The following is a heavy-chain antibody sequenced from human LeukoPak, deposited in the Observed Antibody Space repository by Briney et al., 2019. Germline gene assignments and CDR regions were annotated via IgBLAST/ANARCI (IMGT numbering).Heavy chain of an antibody. CDR3: ATGGQWLGES. J-gene: IGHJ4*02. CDR2: IYHTGST. D-gene: IGHD6-19*01. CDR1: GYSISSGFH. Sequence: SETLSLTCDVSGYSISSGFHWGWIRQPPGKGLEWIGSIYHTGSTYYDPSLTSRVTILVDTSKNQFSLKLTSVTAADTAVYYCATGGQWLGESWGQGTLVIVSS. V-gene: IGHV4-38-2*01.